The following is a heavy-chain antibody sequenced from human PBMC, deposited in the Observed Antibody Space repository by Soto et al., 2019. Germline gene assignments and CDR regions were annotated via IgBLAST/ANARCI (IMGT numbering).Heavy chain of an antibody. J-gene: IGHJ4*02. Sequence: EVQLVESGGGLVQPGGSLRLSCAASGFTFSSYSMNWVRQAPGKGLEWVSYISSSSSTIYYADSVKGRFTISRDNAKNSLYLQMNSLRDEDTAVYYCARDPSWRWLQSGYFDYWGQGTLVTVSS. CDR2: ISSSSSTI. D-gene: IGHD5-12*01. V-gene: IGHV3-48*02. CDR3: ARDPSWRWLQSGYFDY. CDR1: GFTFSSYS.